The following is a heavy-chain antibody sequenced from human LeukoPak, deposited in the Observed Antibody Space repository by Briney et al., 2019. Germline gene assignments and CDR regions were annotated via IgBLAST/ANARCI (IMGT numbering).Heavy chain of an antibody. D-gene: IGHD2-2*01. CDR2: MNPNSGNT. CDR3: ARSLPYCSSTSCFWYAFDI. CDR1: GYTFTSYD. V-gene: IGHV1-8*03. J-gene: IGHJ3*02. Sequence: ASVKVSCKASGYTFTSYDINRVRQATGQGLEWMGWMNPNSGNTGYAQKFQGRVTITRNTSISTAYMELSSLRSEDTAVYYCARSLPYCSSTSCFWYAFDIWGQGTMVTVSS.